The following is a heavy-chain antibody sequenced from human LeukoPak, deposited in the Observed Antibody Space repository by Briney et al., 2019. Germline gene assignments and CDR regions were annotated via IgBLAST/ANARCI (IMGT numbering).Heavy chain of an antibody. V-gene: IGHV3-30*03. CDR1: GFTFTTFG. CDR2: ISPDGNID. J-gene: IGHJ4*02. D-gene: IGHD1-1*01. CDR3: ARINNFDDF. Sequence: PGRSLRLSCAASGFTFTTFGIRWVRQAPGKGLEWVAAISPDGNIDYYSDSVKGRFSISRDDSKNMIYLQMNSLRGEDSAVYFCARINNFDDFWGQGTLVTVSS.